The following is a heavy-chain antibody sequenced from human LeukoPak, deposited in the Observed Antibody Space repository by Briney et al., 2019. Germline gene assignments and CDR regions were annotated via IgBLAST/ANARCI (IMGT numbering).Heavy chain of an antibody. J-gene: IGHJ4*02. Sequence: GGSLRLSCAASGFTFSDYALSWVRQAPGKGLEWVSAISGSDTNTNYADSVKGRFTISRDNSKNTLYLQMNSLRAEDTAVYYCAKHLWRDLLWFGEGYYFGYWGQGTLVTVSS. CDR1: GFTFSDYA. V-gene: IGHV3-23*01. D-gene: IGHD3-10*01. CDR2: ISGSDTNT. CDR3: AKHLWRDLLWFGEGYYFGY.